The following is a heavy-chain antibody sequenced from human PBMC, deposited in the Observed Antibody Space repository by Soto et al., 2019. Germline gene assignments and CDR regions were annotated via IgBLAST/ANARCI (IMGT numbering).Heavy chain of an antibody. J-gene: IGHJ3*02. CDR2: IWYDGSNK. Sequence: QVQLVESGGGVVQPGRSLRLSCAASGFTFSSYGMHWVRQAPGKGLEWVAVIWYDGSNKYYADSVKGRFTISRDNSKNTLYLQMNSRRAEDTAVYYCARFPYYYDSSGYGDAFDIWGQGTMVTVSS. V-gene: IGHV3-33*01. D-gene: IGHD3-22*01. CDR1: GFTFSSYG. CDR3: ARFPYYYDSSGYGDAFDI.